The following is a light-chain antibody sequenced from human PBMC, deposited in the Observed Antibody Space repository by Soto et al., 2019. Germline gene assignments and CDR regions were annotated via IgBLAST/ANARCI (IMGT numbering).Light chain of an antibody. CDR3: QQYNNWPIT. V-gene: IGKV3-15*01. CDR2: DAS. CDR1: QSVSGD. J-gene: IGKJ5*01. Sequence: EIVLTQSPATLCVSPGERATLSCRASQSVSGDLAWYLHKPGQAPRLLIYDASTRALDTPARFAGSGSGTEFTLTISSLQSEDFAVYFCQQYNNWPITFGQGTRLEIK.